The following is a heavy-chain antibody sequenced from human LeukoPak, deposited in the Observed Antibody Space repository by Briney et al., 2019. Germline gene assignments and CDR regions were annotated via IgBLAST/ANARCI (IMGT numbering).Heavy chain of an antibody. CDR1: GGSISSYY. V-gene: IGHV4-59*12. Sequence: PSETLSLTCTVSGGSISSYYWSWIRQPPGKGLEWIGYIYYSGSTDYNPSLKSRVSISIDTSKNQFSLKLSSVTPEDTAVYYCARYPFIVGATTDAFDIWGQGTMVTVSS. CDR3: ARYPFIVGATTDAFDI. D-gene: IGHD1-26*01. CDR2: IYYSGST. J-gene: IGHJ3*02.